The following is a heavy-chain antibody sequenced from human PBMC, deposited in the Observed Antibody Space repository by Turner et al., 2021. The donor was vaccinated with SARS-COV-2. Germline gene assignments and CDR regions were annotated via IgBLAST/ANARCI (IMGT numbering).Heavy chain of an antibody. V-gene: IGHV3-23*01. D-gene: IGHD3-22*01. CDR3: AKADRVMIVVVITLFDY. Sequence: EVPLLEPGGGLVQPGGSLRLSCAASGFTFSSYAMSWVRQASGKGLEWVTAISGSGGSTYYADTVKGRFTISRDNSKNTLYLQMNSLRAEDTAVYYCAKADRVMIVVVITLFDYWGQGTLVTVTS. J-gene: IGHJ4*02. CDR1: GFTFSSYA. CDR2: ISGSGGST.